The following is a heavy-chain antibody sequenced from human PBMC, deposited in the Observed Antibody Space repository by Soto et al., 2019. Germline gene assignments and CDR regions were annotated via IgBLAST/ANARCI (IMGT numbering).Heavy chain of an antibody. CDR2: ISYDGSNK. Sequence: GGSLRLSCASSGFTFSSYAMHWVRQAPGKGLEWVAVISYDGSNKYYADSVKGRFTISRDNSKNTLYLQMNSLRAEDTAVYYCTRDHQSTLHYYIDYPGQGALVTRSS. J-gene: IGHJ4*02. D-gene: IGHD4-4*01. CDR3: TRDHQSTLHYYIDY. V-gene: IGHV3-30-3*01. CDR1: GFTFSSYA.